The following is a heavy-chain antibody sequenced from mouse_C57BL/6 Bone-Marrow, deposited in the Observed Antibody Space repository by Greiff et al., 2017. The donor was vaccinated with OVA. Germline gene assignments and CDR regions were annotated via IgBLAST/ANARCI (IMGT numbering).Heavy chain of an antibody. CDR3: ASTARASDD. V-gene: IGHV1-59*01. CDR2: IDPSDSYT. D-gene: IGHD3-1*01. Sequence: QVQLQQPGAELVRPGTSVKLSCKASGYTFTSYWMHWVKQRPGQGLEWIGVIDPSDSYTNYNQKFKGKATLTVDTSSSTAYMQLSSLTSEDSAVYYCASTARASDDWGQGTTLTVSS. J-gene: IGHJ2*01. CDR1: GYTFTSYW.